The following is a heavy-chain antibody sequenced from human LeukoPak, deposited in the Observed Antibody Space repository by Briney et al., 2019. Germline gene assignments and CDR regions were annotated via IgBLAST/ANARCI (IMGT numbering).Heavy chain of an antibody. CDR3: ARGCAPKYYYYYGMDV. Sequence: GGSLRLSCAASGFTFSSYGMHWVRQAPGKGLEWVAVIWYDGSNKYYADSVKGRFTISRDNSKNTLYLQMNSLRAEDTAVYYCARGCAPKYYYYYGMDVWGQGTTVTVSS. CDR1: GFTFSSYG. J-gene: IGHJ6*02. CDR2: IWYDGSNK. V-gene: IGHV3-33*01.